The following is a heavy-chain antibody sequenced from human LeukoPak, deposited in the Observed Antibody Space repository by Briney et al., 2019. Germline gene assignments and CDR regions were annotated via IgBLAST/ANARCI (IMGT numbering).Heavy chain of an antibody. V-gene: IGHV3-23*01. Sequence: GGSLRLSCAASGFTFSSYAMSWVRQAPGKGLEWVSAISGSGGSTYYADSVKGRFTISRDNSKNTLYLQMNSLRAEDTAVYYCAKDQIRYRDREGHLGYCSGGSCYPSAQASWGQGTLVTVSS. CDR1: GFTFSSYA. D-gene: IGHD2-15*01. CDR3: AKDQIRYRDREGHLGYCSGGSCYPSAQAS. J-gene: IGHJ4*02. CDR2: ISGSGGST.